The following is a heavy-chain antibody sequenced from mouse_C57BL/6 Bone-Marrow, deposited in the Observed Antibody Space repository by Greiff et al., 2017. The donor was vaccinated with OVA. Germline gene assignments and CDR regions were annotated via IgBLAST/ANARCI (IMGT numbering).Heavy chain of an antibody. CDR1: GYAFTNYL. Sequence: QVQLKESGAELVRPGTSVKVSCKASGYAFTNYLIEWVKQRPGQGLEWIGVINPGSGGTNYNEKFKGKATLTADKSSSTAYMQLSSLTSVDSAVYFCARYGSCYDWGQGTTLTVSS. D-gene: IGHD1-1*01. J-gene: IGHJ2*01. CDR2: INPGSGGT. CDR3: ARYGSCYD. V-gene: IGHV1-54*01.